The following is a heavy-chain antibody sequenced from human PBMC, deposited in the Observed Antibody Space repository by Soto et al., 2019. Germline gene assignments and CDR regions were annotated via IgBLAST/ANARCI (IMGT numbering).Heavy chain of an antibody. V-gene: IGHV3-30*18. CDR2: ISYDGSNK. D-gene: IGHD3-10*01. J-gene: IGHJ4*02. Sequence: GGSLRLSXAASGFTFSSSGMHWVRQAPGKGLEWVAVISYDGSNKYYADSVKGRFTISRDNSKNTLYLQMNSLRAEDTAVYYCAKSEYYFDYWGQGTLVTVSS. CDR3: AKSEYYFDY. CDR1: GFTFSSSG.